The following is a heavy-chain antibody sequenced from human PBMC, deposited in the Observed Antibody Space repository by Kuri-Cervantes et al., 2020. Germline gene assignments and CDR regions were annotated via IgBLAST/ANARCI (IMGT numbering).Heavy chain of an antibody. CDR1: GFTFDDYA. Sequence: SLKISCAASGFTFDDYAMHWVRQAPGKGLEWVSGINWNSGSIGYADSVKSRFTVSRDNAKNSLYLQMNSLRPEDTALYYCVTDNREVWGRGTLVTVSS. CDR2: INWNSGSI. J-gene: IGHJ4*02. CDR3: VTDNREV. V-gene: IGHV3-9*01.